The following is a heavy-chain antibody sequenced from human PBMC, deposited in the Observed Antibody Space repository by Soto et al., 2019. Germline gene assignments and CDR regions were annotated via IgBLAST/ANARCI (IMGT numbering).Heavy chain of an antibody. D-gene: IGHD2-21*02. CDR3: ARSNAYCGGDCLYYFDY. J-gene: IGHJ4*02. CDR1: GGSISSGGYY. CDR2: IYYSGST. V-gene: IGHV4-31*03. Sequence: QVQLQESGPGLVKPSQTLSLTCTVSGGSISSGGYYWSWIRQHPGKGLEWIGYIYYSGSTYYNPSLKSRVTISVDTSKNQFSLKLSSVTAADTAVYYCARSNAYCGGDCLYYFDYWGQGTLVTVSS.